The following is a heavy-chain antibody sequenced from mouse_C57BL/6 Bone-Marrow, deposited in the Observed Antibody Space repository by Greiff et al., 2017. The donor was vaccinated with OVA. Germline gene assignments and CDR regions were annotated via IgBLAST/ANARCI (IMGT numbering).Heavy chain of an antibody. CDR3: AREDGYSDY. CDR2: IDPSDSYT. Sequence: QVQLQQPGAELVMPGASVKLSCKASGYTFTSYWMHWVKQRPGQGLEWIGEIDPSDSYTNYHQKFQGKSTLTVDKSSSTAYMQLSSLTSEDSAVYYCAREDGYSDYWGQGTTLTVSS. D-gene: IGHD2-3*01. CDR1: GYTFTSYW. J-gene: IGHJ2*01. V-gene: IGHV1-69*01.